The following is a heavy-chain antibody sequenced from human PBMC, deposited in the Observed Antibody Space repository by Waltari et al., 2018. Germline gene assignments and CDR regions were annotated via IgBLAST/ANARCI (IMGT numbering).Heavy chain of an antibody. J-gene: IGHJ4*02. V-gene: IGHV4-38-2*01. Sequence: QVQLQVSGPGLVKPSETLSRTCAVSGYPISSSNYWGGIRQPPGKGLEWIGSIYHSGSTYYNPSLKSRVTISVDTSKNQFSLNLSSLSAADTAVYYCARHGAVAGWGDYWGQGTLVTVSS. CDR1: GYPISSSNY. CDR2: IYHSGST. D-gene: IGHD6-19*01. CDR3: ARHGAVAGWGDY.